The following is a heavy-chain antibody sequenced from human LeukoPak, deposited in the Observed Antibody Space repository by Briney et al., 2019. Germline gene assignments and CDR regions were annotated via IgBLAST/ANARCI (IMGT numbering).Heavy chain of an antibody. V-gene: IGHV3-15*01. CDR2: IKSKTDGGTT. J-gene: IGHJ6*02. Sequence: GGSLRLSCAASGFTVSSNYMSWVRQAPGKGLEWVGRIKSKTDGGTTDYAAPVKGRFTISRDDSKNTLYLQMNSLKTEDTAVYYCTTRPPYIAVAVDYYYGMDVWGQGTTVTVSS. CDR1: GFTVSSNY. D-gene: IGHD6-19*01. CDR3: TTRPPYIAVAVDYYYGMDV.